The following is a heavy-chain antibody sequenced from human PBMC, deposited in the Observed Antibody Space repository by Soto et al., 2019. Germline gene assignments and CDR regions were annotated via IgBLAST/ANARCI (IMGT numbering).Heavy chain of an antibody. CDR1: GFTFRIYG. J-gene: IGHJ4*02. CDR2: ISANNGDT. V-gene: IGHV1-18*01. D-gene: IGHD1-1*01. CDR3: ARKGTGAPVDY. Sequence: ASVKVSCKASGFTFRIYGFSWVRQAPGQGLEWMGWISANNGDTHYAQKFQGRVTLTTDSSTSTAYMEVRSLRSDDTAVYFCARKGTGAPVDYWGQGTLVTVSS.